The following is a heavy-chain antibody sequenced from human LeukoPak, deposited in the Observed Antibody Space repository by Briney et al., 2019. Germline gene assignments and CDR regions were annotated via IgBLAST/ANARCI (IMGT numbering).Heavy chain of an antibody. V-gene: IGHV4-31*03. CDR3: ARAPFGDYGSGSFDY. J-gene: IGHJ4*02. CDR2: IYYFGST. Sequence: SETLSLTCTVSGGSISSGGYFWSWIRQHPGKGLEWIGYIYYFGSTYYNPSLKSRVTISVDTSKNQVSLKLSSVTAADTAVYYCARAPFGDYGSGSFDYWGQGTLVTVSS. CDR1: GGSISSGGYF. D-gene: IGHD3-10*01.